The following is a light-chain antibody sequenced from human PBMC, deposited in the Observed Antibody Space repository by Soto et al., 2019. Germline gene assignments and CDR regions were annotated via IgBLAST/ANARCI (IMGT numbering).Light chain of an antibody. CDR3: QSADSSGTYGVV. CDR2: KDS. Sequence: SYELTQPPSVSVSPGQTARITCSGDALPKQYAYWYQQKPGQAPVLVIYKDSERPSGIPGRFSGSSSGTTVTVTLSGVQAEDEADYYCQSADSSGTYGVVFGGGTKLTVL. V-gene: IGLV3-25*03. J-gene: IGLJ2*01. CDR1: ALPKQY.